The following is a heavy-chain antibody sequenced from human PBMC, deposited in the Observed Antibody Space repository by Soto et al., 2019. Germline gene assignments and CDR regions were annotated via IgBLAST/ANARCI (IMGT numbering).Heavy chain of an antibody. J-gene: IGHJ4*02. CDR2: IYYSGST. Sequence: SETLSLTCTVSGGSISSYYWSWIRQPPGKGLEWIGYIYYSGSTNYNPSLKSRVTISVDTSENQFSLKLSSVTAADTAVYFCERLKGYCSGDSCRIDYCGQGPLVTVSS. V-gene: IGHV4-59*08. CDR1: GGSISSYY. D-gene: IGHD2-15*01. CDR3: ERLKGYCSGDSCRIDY.